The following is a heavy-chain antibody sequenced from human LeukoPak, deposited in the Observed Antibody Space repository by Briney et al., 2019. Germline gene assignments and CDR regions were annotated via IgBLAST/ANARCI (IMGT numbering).Heavy chain of an antibody. J-gene: IGHJ4*02. CDR3: ARGRAVTTGDDY. CDR2: IFSSGST. CDR1: GGSIINY. V-gene: IGHV4-4*07. Sequence: SETLSLTCTVSGGSIINYWSWIRQPAGKGLEWIGRIFSSGSTVYHPSLKSRVTMSVDTSRNSFSLKLTSVTAADTAVYYCARGRAVTTGDDYWGQGTLVTVSS. D-gene: IGHD4-17*01.